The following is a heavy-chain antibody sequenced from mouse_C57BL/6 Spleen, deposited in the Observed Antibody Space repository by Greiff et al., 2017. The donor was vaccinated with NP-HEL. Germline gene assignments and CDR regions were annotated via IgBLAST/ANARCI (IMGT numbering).Heavy chain of an antibody. CDR3: ANHYDYGVEFAY. J-gene: IGHJ3*01. V-gene: IGHV1-72*01. CDR2: IDPNSGGT. CDR1: GYTFTSYW. Sequence: VQLQQPGAELVKPGASVKLSCKASGYTFTSYWMHWVKQRPGRGLEWIGRIDPNSGGTKYNEKFKSKATLTVDKPSSTAYMHLSSLTSEDSAVYYCANHYDYGVEFAYWGQGTLVTVSA. D-gene: IGHD2-4*01.